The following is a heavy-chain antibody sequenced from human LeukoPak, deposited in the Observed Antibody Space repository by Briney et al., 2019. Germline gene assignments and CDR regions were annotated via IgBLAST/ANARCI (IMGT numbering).Heavy chain of an antibody. J-gene: IGHJ3*02. CDR2: IIPIFGTA. Sequence: SVKVSCKASGGTFSSYAISWVRQPPGQGLEWMGGIIPIFGTANYAQKFQGRVTITTDESTNTAYMELSSLRSEDTAVYYCARGGDDDAFDIWGQGTMVTVSS. CDR3: ARGGDDDAFDI. CDR1: GGTFSSYA. V-gene: IGHV1-69*05. D-gene: IGHD7-27*01.